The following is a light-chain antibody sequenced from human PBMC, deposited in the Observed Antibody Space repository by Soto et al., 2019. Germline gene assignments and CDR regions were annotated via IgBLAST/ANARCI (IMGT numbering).Light chain of an antibody. V-gene: IGKV1-39*01. CDR2: AAS. CDR3: QQSNSSPRT. J-gene: IGKJ1*01. CDR1: QTISTY. Sequence: PSSLSASVGDRVTITCRASQTISTYLHWYQQKPGKAPKLLIYAASSLQSGVPSRFSGSGSGTHFTLTISSLQPEDFATYYCQQSNSSPRTFGQGTKVDIK.